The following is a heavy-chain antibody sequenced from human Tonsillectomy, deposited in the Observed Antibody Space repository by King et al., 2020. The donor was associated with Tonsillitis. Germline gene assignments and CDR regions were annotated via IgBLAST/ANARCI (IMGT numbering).Heavy chain of an antibody. Sequence: VQLVESGGGLVQPGRSLRLSCAASGFTFDDYAMHWVRQAPGKGLEWVSGISWNSGSIGYADYVKGRFTISRDNAKNSLYLQINSLRAEDTALYYCAKAYYSSGYYSYYFDYWGQGTLVTVSS. CDR1: GFTFDDYA. D-gene: IGHD3-22*01. CDR3: AKAYYSSGYYSYYFDY. J-gene: IGHJ4*02. V-gene: IGHV3-9*01. CDR2: ISWNSGSI.